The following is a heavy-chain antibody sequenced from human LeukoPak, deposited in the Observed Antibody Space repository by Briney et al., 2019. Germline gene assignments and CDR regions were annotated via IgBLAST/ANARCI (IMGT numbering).Heavy chain of an antibody. D-gene: IGHD6-13*01. CDR3: ARTFSSSWLDY. J-gene: IGHJ4*02. Sequence: SETLSLTCTVSGGSISSDHWSWIRQPPGKGLEWIGYIYYSGSTNYNPSLKSRVTISIDTCKNQFSLKLSSVTAADTAVYYCARTFSSSWLDYWGQGTLVTVSS. V-gene: IGHV4-59*01. CDR1: GGSISSDH. CDR2: IYYSGST.